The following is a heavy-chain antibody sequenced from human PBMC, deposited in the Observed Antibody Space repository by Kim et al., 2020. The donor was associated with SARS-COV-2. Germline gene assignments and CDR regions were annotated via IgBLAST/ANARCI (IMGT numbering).Heavy chain of an antibody. V-gene: IGHV3-30*02. CDR3: AKDTKILWWCLDY. D-gene: IGHD2-21*01. Sequence: FADSLKGRFTISRDNSKNTLYLQMNSLRAEDTAVYYCAKDTKILWWCLDYWGQGTLVTVSS. J-gene: IGHJ4*02.